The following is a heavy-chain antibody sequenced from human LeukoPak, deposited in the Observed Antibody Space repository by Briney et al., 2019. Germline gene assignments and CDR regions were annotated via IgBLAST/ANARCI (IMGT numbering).Heavy chain of an antibody. Sequence: GGSLRLSCAASGFTFSSYWMSWVRQAPGKGLEWVSFISDSGGSTYYADSVKGRFTISRDNSKNTLYLQMNSLRAEDTAVYYCAKVDYGDYYFDYWGQGTLVTVSS. CDR1: GFTFSSYW. D-gene: IGHD4-17*01. V-gene: IGHV3-23*01. J-gene: IGHJ4*02. CDR3: AKVDYGDYYFDY. CDR2: ISDSGGST.